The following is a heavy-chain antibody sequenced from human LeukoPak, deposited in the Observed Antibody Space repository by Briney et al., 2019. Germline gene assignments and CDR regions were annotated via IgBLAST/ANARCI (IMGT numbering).Heavy chain of an antibody. D-gene: IGHD6-19*01. Sequence: GRSLRLSCAASGFTFSSYGMHWVRQAPGKGLEWVAVISYDGSNKYYADSVKGRFTISRDNSKNTLYLQMNSLRAVDTAVYYCAKAAVAGPGEDYWGQGTLVTVSS. CDR2: ISYDGSNK. V-gene: IGHV3-30*18. CDR1: GFTFSSYG. CDR3: AKAAVAGPGEDY. J-gene: IGHJ4*02.